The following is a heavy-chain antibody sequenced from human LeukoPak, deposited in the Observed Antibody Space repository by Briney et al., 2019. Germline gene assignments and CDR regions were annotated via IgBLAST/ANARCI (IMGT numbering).Heavy chain of an antibody. J-gene: IGHJ2*01. CDR3: ARDYNNWYFDL. CDR2: IYPSGSA. V-gene: IGHV4-4*07. Sequence: SETLSLTCDVSGDSISSYYWSWIRQPAGKGLVWLGRIYPSGSANYNPSLKSRGTMSVDTSKTQFSLRLSSVTAADTAVYFCARDYNNWYFDLWGRGTLVTVSS. D-gene: IGHD5-24*01. CDR1: GDSISSYY.